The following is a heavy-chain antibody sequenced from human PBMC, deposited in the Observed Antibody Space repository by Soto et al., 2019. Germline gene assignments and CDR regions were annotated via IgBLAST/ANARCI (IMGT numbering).Heavy chain of an antibody. D-gene: IGHD1-1*01. CDR3: AELASHNDGIDV. CDR2: ISYDGSNK. V-gene: IGHV3-30*18. CDR1: GFTFSSYG. J-gene: IGHJ6*02. Sequence: GGSLRLSCAASGFTFSSYGMHWVRQAPGKGLEWVAVISYDGSNKYYADSVKGRFTISRDNSKNTLYLQMNSLRAEDTAVYYCAELASHNDGIDVWGQVTTV.